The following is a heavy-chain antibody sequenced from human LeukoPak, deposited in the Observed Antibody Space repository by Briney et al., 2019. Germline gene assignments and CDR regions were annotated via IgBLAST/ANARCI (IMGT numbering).Heavy chain of an antibody. CDR1: GGSISSSSYY. J-gene: IGHJ5*02. D-gene: IGHD3-10*01. V-gene: IGHV4-39*07. CDR2: IHYSGST. Sequence: PSETLSLTCTVSGGSISSSSYYWGWIRKPPGKRLEWIGSIHYSGSTYYNPSLKSRVTISIDTSKKQFSLKLSSVTAADTAVYYCARDFGGNLSYWFDPWGQGTLVTVSS. CDR3: ARDFGGNLSYWFDP.